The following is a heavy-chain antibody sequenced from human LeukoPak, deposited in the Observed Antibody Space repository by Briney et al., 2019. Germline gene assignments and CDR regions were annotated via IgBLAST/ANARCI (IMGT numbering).Heavy chain of an antibody. Sequence: ASVKVSCKASGYTFTGYYMHWVRQAPGQGLEWMGWINAYNGNTNYAQKLQGRVTMTTDTSTSTAYMELRSLRSDDTAVYYCARAADYGDRGVDYWGQGTLVTVSS. CDR3: ARAADYGDRGVDY. CDR1: GYTFTGYY. V-gene: IGHV1-18*04. J-gene: IGHJ4*02. CDR2: INAYNGNT. D-gene: IGHD4-17*01.